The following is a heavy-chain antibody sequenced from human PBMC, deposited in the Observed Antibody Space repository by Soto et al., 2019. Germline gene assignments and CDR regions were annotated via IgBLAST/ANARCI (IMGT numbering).Heavy chain of an antibody. CDR3: AKSSRGVTTRYFDY. CDR1: GFTFSSYA. V-gene: IGHV3-23*01. J-gene: IGHJ4*02. Sequence: GGSLRLSCAASGFTFSSYAMIWVRQAPGKGLEWVSAISGSGGSTYYADSVKGRFTISRDNSKNTLYLQMNSLRAEDTAVYYCAKSSRGVTTRYFDYWGQGTLVTVSS. D-gene: IGHD6-13*01. CDR2: ISGSGGST.